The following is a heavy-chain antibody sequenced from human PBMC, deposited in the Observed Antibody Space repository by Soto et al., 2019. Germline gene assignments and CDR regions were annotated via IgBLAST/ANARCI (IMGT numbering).Heavy chain of an antibody. J-gene: IGHJ6*02. D-gene: IGHD6-13*01. Sequence: PGESLKISCKGSGYSFTSYWIGWVRQMPGKGLEWMGIIYPGDSDTRYSPSFQGQVTISADKSISTAYLQWSSLKASDSAMYYCARSAGAGKNYYGADFWGRRTTVTGSS. CDR3: ARSAGAGKNYYGADF. CDR2: IYPGDSDT. CDR1: GYSFTSYW. V-gene: IGHV5-51*01.